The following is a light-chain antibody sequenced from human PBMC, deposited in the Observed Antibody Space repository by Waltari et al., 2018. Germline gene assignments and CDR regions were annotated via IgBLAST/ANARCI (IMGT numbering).Light chain of an antibody. CDR1: TSNIGDNT. Sequence: QPGLTQPPAASGTPGQRVTISCSGSTSNIGDNTVYWYQEIPGMAPKRLIYSSNQRPPVVPDRFSGSSAGTSASLAIRGLQSADEADYYCAAWDDSLNGHVFGSGTKVTVL. J-gene: IGLJ6*01. V-gene: IGLV1-44*01. CDR2: SSN. CDR3: AAWDDSLNGHV.